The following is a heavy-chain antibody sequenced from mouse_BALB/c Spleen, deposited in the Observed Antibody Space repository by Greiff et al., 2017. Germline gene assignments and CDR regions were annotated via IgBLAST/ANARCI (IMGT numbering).Heavy chain of an antibody. CDR1: GYSITSDYA. D-gene: IGHD2-4*01. CDR3: ARKGVGYDYELGLDY. J-gene: IGHJ2*01. Sequence: VQLQESGPGLVKPSQSLSLTCTVTGYSITSDYAWNWIRQFPGNKLEWMGYISYSGSTSYNPSLKSRISITRDTSKNQFFLQLNSVTTEDTATYYCARKGVGYDYELGLDYWGQGTTLTVSS. V-gene: IGHV3-2*02. CDR2: ISYSGST.